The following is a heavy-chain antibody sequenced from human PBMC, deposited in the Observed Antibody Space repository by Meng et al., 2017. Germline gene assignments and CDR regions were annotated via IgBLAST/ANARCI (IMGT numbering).Heavy chain of an antibody. CDR1: GFSVTTSY. V-gene: IGHV3-53*02. D-gene: IGHD6-19*01. Sequence: VQLAGTGGGVIQPGGSLRLSCTASGFSVTTSYMSWVRQAPGKGLEWVSVIYSGGSTYYADSVKGRFSISRDNSKNTLYLQMNSLRAEDTAVYFCARDSSSGWYHNYWGQGTLVTVSS. CDR3: ARDSSSGWYHNY. CDR2: IYSGGST. J-gene: IGHJ4*02.